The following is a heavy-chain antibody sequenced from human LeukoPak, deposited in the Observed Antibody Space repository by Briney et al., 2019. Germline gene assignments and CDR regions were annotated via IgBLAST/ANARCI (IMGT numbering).Heavy chain of an antibody. Sequence: GASVKVSCKVSGYTLTELSMHWVRQAPGKGLEWMGGFDPEDGETIYAQKFQGRVTMTEDTSTDTAYMELSSLRSEDTAVYYCATDLGYCSDGSCYRNWFDPWGQGTLVTVSS. D-gene: IGHD2-15*01. V-gene: IGHV1-24*01. CDR1: GYTLTELS. J-gene: IGHJ5*02. CDR3: ATDLGYCSDGSCYRNWFDP. CDR2: FDPEDGET.